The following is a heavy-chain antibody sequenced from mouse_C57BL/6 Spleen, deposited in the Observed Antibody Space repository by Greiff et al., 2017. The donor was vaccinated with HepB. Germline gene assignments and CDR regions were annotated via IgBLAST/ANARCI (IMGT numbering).Heavy chain of an antibody. Sequence: EVQVVESGGGLVKPGGSLKLSCAASGFTFSSYAMSWVRQTPEKRLEWVATISDGGSYTYYPDNVKGRFTISRDNAKNNLYLQMSQLKSEDTAMYYCAREAYYGSSYGGFDYWGQGTTLTVSS. CDR1: GFTFSSYA. D-gene: IGHD1-1*01. J-gene: IGHJ2*01. CDR3: AREAYYGSSYGGFDY. V-gene: IGHV5-4*01. CDR2: ISDGGSYT.